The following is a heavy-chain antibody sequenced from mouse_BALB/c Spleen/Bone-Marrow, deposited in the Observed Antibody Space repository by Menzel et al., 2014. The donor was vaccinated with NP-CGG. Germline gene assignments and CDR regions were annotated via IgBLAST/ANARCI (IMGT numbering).Heavy chain of an antibody. Sequence: QVQLKQSGPELVKPGASVRISCKASGYTFTSYFLHWVKQRPGQGLEWIGWIYPGNVNTKYNEKFKGKATLTADKSCSTAYMQLSSLTSEASAVYFCARWVVGRDYAMDYWGQGTSVTVSS. CDR3: ARWVVGRDYAMDY. CDR2: IYPGNVNT. J-gene: IGHJ4*01. D-gene: IGHD1-1*01. CDR1: GYTFTSYF. V-gene: IGHV1S56*01.